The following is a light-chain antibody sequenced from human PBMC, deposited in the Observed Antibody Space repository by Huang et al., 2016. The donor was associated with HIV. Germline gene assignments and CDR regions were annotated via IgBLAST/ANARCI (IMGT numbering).Light chain of an antibody. CDR2: KAS. J-gene: IGKJ1*01. CDR1: QSISSW. V-gene: IGKV1-5*03. Sequence: DIQMTQSPSTLSASVGARVTITCRASQSISSWLAWYQQKPGKAPKLLIYKASSLERGVQSRFSGSGSGTEFTLTISSLQPDDFATYYCQQYNSYSWTFGQGTKVEIK. CDR3: QQYNSYSWT.